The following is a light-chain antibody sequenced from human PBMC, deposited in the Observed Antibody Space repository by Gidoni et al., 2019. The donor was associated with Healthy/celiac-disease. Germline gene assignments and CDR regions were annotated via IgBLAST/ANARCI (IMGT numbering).Light chain of an antibody. J-gene: IGKJ4*01. CDR1: QSVSSY. CDR3: QQRSNWLT. Sequence: EILLTQSTATLSLSPGERAILSCRASQSVSSYLAWYQQKPGQAPRLLIYDASNRATGSPARCSGSGSGTDFTLTISSLEPEDFAVYYCQQRSNWLTFGGGTKVEIK. CDR2: DAS. V-gene: IGKV3-11*01.